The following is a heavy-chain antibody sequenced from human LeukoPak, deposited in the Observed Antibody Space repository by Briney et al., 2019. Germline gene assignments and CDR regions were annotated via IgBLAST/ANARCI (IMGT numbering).Heavy chain of an antibody. CDR3: ARDLMGQWPQFDY. V-gene: IGHV3-53*01. D-gene: IGHD6-19*01. Sequence: PGGSLRLSCAASGFTVSSNYMSWVRQAPGKGLEWVSVIYSGGSTYYADSVKGRFTISRDNSKNTLYLQMNSLRAEDTAAYYCARDLMGQWPQFDYWGQGTLVTVSS. J-gene: IGHJ4*02. CDR2: IYSGGST. CDR1: GFTVSSNY.